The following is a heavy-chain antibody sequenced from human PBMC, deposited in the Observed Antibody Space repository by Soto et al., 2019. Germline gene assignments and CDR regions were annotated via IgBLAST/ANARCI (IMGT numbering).Heavy chain of an antibody. CDR2: IIPIFGTP. D-gene: IGHD3-10*01. CDR3: ARDRDDYGSGNYYNRIDF. V-gene: IGHV1-69*01. CDR1: GGIFSTYA. J-gene: IGHJ4*02. Sequence: QVQLVQSGAEVKKPGSSVKVSCKASGGIFSTYAISWLRQAPGQGLEWMGGIIPIFGTPNYAQKFQGRVTITADESTSTAYMELSRLSYEDTAVYYCARDRDDYGSGNYYNRIDFWGQGTLVTVSS.